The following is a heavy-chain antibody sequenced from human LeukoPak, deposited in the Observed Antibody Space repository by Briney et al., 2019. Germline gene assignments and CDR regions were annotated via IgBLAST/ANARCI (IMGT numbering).Heavy chain of an antibody. J-gene: IGHJ4*02. V-gene: IGHV4-59*01. Sequence: PSETLSLTCTVSGGSISSYYWSWIRQPPGKGLEWIGYIYYSGSTNYNPSLKSRVTISVDTSKNQFSLKLSSVTAADTAVYYCARESAARTGVDYWGQGTLVTVSS. CDR3: ARESAARTGVDY. CDR2: IYYSGST. D-gene: IGHD6-13*01. CDR1: GGSISSYY.